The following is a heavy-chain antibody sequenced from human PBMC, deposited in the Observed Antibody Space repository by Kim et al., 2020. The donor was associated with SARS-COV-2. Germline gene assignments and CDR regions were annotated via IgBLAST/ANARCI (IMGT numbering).Heavy chain of an antibody. D-gene: IGHD1-26*01. Sequence: NYNPAPKSRVTISVDTSKNQFSLKLSSVTAADTAVYYCARVTSGSYDAFDIWGQGTMVTVSS. V-gene: IGHV4-59*01. CDR3: ARVTSGSYDAFDI. J-gene: IGHJ3*02.